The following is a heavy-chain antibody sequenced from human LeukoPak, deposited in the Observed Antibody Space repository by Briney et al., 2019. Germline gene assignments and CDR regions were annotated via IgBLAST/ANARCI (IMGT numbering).Heavy chain of an antibody. CDR2: ISYDGSNK. V-gene: IGHV3-30*18. J-gene: IGHJ4*02. D-gene: IGHD3-22*01. CDR3: AKSGVSYYYDSSGYYDY. Sequence: PGGSLRLSCAASGFTFSSYGMHWVRQAPGKGLEWVAVISYDGSNKYYADSVKGRFTISRDNSKNTLYLQMNSLRAEGTAVYYCAKSGVSYYYDSSGYYDYWGQGTLVTVSS. CDR1: GFTFSSYG.